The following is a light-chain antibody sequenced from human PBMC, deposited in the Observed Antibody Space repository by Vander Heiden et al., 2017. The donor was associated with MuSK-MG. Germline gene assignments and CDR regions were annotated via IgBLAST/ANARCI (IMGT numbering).Light chain of an antibody. CDR2: AAS. Sequence: AIRMTQSPSSFSASTGDRVTITCRASQSISSYLAWYQQKPGKAPKLLIFAASTLQGGVPSRFSGSGSGTNFTLTISCLQSEDFATYYCQQEDSHPQTFGQRTKVEIK. V-gene: IGKV1-8*01. J-gene: IGKJ1*01. CDR1: QSISSY. CDR3: QQEDSHPQT.